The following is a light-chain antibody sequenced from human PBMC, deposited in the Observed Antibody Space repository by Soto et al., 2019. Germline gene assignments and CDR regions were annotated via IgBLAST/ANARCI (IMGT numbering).Light chain of an antibody. CDR1: SSNIGNNY. J-gene: IGLJ3*02. Sequence: QSVLTQPPSVSAAPGQKVTISCSGSSSNIGNNYVSWYQQVPGTAPKLLMYENDKRPSGIPDRFSGSKSGTSATLGITGLQTGDEADYFCGTWDNSLSAWVFGRGTKLTVL. CDR3: GTWDNSLSAWV. V-gene: IGLV1-51*02. CDR2: END.